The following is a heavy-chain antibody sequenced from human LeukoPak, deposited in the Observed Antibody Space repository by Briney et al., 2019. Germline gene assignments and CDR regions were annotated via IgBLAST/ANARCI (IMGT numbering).Heavy chain of an antibody. CDR2: ISSSGSTI. J-gene: IGHJ4*02. V-gene: IGHV3-48*03. CDR1: GFTFSSYE. Sequence: GGSLRLSCAASGFTFSSYEMNWVRQAPGKGLEWVSYISSSGSTIYYAVSVKGRFTTSRDNAKNSLYLQMNSLRAEDTAVYYCAREGHLGPTDYWGQGTLVTVSS. CDR3: AREGHLGPTDY.